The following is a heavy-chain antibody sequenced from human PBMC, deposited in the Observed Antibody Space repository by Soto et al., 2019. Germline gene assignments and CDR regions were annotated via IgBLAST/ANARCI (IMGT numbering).Heavy chain of an antibody. V-gene: IGHV3-74*01. CDR3: AKDRTAMIVVVITD. Sequence: GGSLRLSCAASGFTFSSYWMHWVRQAPGKGLVWVSRINSDGSSTSYADSVKGRFTISRDNAKNTLYLQMNSLRAEDTAVYYCAKDRTAMIVVVITDWGQGTLVTVSS. J-gene: IGHJ4*02. CDR1: GFTFSSYW. CDR2: INSDGSST. D-gene: IGHD3-22*01.